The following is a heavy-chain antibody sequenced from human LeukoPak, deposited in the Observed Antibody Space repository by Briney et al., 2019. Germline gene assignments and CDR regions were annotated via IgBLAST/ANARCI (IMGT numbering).Heavy chain of an antibody. J-gene: IGHJ6*04. CDR1: GYSFTSYW. V-gene: IGHV5-51*01. CDR2: IYPGDSDT. D-gene: IGHD6-13*01. Sequence: GESLKISCKGSGYSFTSYWIGWVRQMPGKGLEWMGIIYPGDSDTRYSPSFQGHVTISADKSISTAYLQWSSLKASDTAMYYCARYSSWSLPSYGMDVWGKGTTVTVSS. CDR3: ARYSSWSLPSYGMDV.